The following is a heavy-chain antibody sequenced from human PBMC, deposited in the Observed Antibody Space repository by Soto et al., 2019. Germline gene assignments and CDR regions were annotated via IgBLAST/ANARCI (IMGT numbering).Heavy chain of an antibody. D-gene: IGHD5-12*01. V-gene: IGHV4-39*01. Sequence: PSETLSLTCTVSGCSISNSSYYWGWIRQPPGKGLEWIGHIYYSGTSYSNPSLKGRVTLSVDTSKNQFSLKLNSVTAADTAVYYCTKLQRRWLNCDYWGQGTLVTVSS. CDR3: TKLQRRWLNCDY. CDR2: IYYSGTS. J-gene: IGHJ4*02. CDR1: GCSISNSSYY.